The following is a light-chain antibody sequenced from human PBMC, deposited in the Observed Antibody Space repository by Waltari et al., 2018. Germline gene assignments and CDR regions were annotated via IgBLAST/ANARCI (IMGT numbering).Light chain of an antibody. Sequence: DIQVTQSPSTLSASIGDTVTITCRASQDIRIFLAWFQQKPGKAPQVLIYYASYLKSVVPSRFGGSGSGTEFTLTVNSLQPDDFASYYCQQYDTYPRTFGGRTKVEVK. CDR2: YAS. V-gene: IGKV1-5*03. CDR3: QQYDTYPRT. J-gene: IGKJ4*02. CDR1: QDIRIF.